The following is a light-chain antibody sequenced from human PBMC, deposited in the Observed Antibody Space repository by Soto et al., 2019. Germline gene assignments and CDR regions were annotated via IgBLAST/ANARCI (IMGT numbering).Light chain of an antibody. J-gene: IGKJ3*01. CDR1: QDISNS. CDR3: QQYSSYPYT. CDR2: GTS. Sequence: DIQMTQSPSSLSASVGDRVTITCRASQDISNSLAWFQQKPGKAPKSLIYGTSTLQSGVPSKFSGSGSGTDFTLTINSLQPEDFATYYCQQYSSYPYTFGPGTKVDIK. V-gene: IGKV1-16*02.